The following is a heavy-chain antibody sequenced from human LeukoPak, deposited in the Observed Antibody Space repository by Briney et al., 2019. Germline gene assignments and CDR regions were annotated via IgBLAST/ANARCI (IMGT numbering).Heavy chain of an antibody. V-gene: IGHV4-4*02. D-gene: IGHD1-26*01. CDR2: ISHDGTR. Sequence: SETLSLTCGVSGGSIDITNYWSWVRQAPGKGLEWIGEISHDGTRNYNPSLRSRVAMSFDRANNYFSLSLTAVTAADTALYYCTRESGPFCPFAFWGQGVMVTVSS. J-gene: IGHJ4*02. CDR1: GGSIDITNY. CDR3: TRESGPFCPFAF.